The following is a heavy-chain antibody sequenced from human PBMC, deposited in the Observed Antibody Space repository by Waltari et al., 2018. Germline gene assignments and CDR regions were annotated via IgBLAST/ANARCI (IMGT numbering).Heavy chain of an antibody. V-gene: IGHV3-30*01. Sequence: QVQLVASGGGVVQPGRSLRLSCAASGFTFSSYAMHWVRQAPGKGLEWVAVISYDGSNKYYADSVKGRFTISRDNSKNTLYLQMNSLRAEDTAVYYCARDFIPKNGYFDYWGQGTLVTVSS. D-gene: IGHD3-16*01. CDR1: GFTFSSYA. J-gene: IGHJ4*02. CDR3: ARDFIPKNGYFDY. CDR2: ISYDGSNK.